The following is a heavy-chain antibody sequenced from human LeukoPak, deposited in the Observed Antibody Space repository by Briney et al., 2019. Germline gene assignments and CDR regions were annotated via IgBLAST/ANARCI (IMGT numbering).Heavy chain of an antibody. CDR3: ARVSSGSSSEHLGY. Sequence: GGSLRLSCAASGFTFSSYEMNWVRQAPGKGLEWVSYISSSGSTIYYADSVKGRFTISRDNAKNSLYLQMNSLRAEDTAVYYCARVSSGSSSEHLGYWGQGTLVTVSS. J-gene: IGHJ4*02. CDR1: GFTFSSYE. V-gene: IGHV3-48*03. D-gene: IGHD6-6*01. CDR2: ISSSGSTI.